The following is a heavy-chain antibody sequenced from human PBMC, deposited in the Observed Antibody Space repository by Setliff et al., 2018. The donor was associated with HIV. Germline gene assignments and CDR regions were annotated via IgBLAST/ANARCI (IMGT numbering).Heavy chain of an antibody. CDR3: ARGTGDTSGYYYYSEYFQN. CDR1: GFPFSSYG. CDR2: ISKGSEVI. J-gene: IGHJ1*01. D-gene: IGHD3-22*01. V-gene: IGHV3-48*01. Sequence: ESLKISCAASGFPFSSYGMSWVRQAPGKELEWVSYISKGSEVIFYQDSVKGRFTISRDNAKNSLYLQMNSLRAEDTAVYYCARGTGDTSGYYYYSEYFQNWGQGTLVTVSS.